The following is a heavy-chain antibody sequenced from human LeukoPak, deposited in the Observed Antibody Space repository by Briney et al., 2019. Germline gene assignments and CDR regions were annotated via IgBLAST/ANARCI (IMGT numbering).Heavy chain of an antibody. CDR2: ISSSGSTI. CDR1: GFTFSSYS. D-gene: IGHD6-6*01. CDR3: ARGLGGYSSSSIHLFDY. Sequence: GGSLRLSCAASGFTFSSYSMNWVRQAPGKGLEWVSYISSSGSTIYYADSVKGRFTISRDNAKNSLYLQMNSLRAEDTAVYYCARGLGGYSSSSIHLFDYWGQGTLVTVSS. J-gene: IGHJ4*02. V-gene: IGHV3-48*04.